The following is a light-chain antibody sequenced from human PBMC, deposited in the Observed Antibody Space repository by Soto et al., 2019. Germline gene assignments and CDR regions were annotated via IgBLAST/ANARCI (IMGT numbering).Light chain of an antibody. CDR2: RNN. CDR1: NSNIGSKY. CDR3: AALDNSLVGAPA. Sequence: QSVLTQPPSASGTPGQRVTISCSGSNSNIGSKYVYWYQQLPGTAPKLLLYRNNQRPSGVPDRFSGSKSGTSASLAISGLRSEDEADYYGAALDNSLVGAPAFGGGTKLTVL. V-gene: IGLV1-47*01. J-gene: IGLJ2*01.